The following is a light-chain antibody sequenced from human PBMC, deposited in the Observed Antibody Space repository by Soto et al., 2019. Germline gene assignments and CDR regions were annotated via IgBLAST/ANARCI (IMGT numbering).Light chain of an antibody. CDR3: QQRSNWPPIT. V-gene: IGKV3-11*01. CDR2: LAS. Sequence: EIVLPQSPATLSSFPGDRVALSCRASQAVNTRLAWYQHKPGQAPRLLIYLASNRAAGVPARFSGSGSGTDFTLTISSLEPEDFAVYYCQQRSNWPPITFGQGTRLEIK. CDR1: QAVNTR. J-gene: IGKJ5*01.